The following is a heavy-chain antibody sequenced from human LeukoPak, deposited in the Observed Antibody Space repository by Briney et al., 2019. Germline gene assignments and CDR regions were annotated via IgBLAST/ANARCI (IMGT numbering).Heavy chain of an antibody. J-gene: IGHJ4*02. D-gene: IGHD2-15*01. V-gene: IGHV3-7*01. CDR1: GFTFSHFW. CDR2: IKKTGSET. Sequence: PGGSLRLSCAASGFTFSHFWMSWVRQAPGKGLEWVAYIKKTGSETYYVDSVKGRLTITRDNTRNSRFLQMYSLRAEDTAVYFCAREDGYCSGGNCSSYFDSWGQGTLVTVSS. CDR3: AREDGYCSGGNCSSYFDS.